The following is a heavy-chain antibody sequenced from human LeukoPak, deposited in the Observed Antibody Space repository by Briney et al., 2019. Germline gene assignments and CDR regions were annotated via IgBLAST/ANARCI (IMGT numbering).Heavy chain of an antibody. CDR3: AKDKSMVRELDY. Sequence: GGSLRLSCAASGFTFSSRGMHWVRQAPGKGLEWVAFIRYDGSKKYYADSVKGRFTTSRDNSKNTLFLQMNSLRAEDTAVYYCAKDKSMVRELDYWGQGNLVTVSS. D-gene: IGHD3-10*01. J-gene: IGHJ4*02. V-gene: IGHV3-30*02. CDR1: GFTFSSRG. CDR2: IRYDGSKK.